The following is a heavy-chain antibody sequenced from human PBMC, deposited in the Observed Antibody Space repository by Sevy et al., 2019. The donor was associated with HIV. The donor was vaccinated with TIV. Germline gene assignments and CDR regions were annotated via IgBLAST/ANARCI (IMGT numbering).Heavy chain of an antibody. CDR2: IHGGVT. Sequence: GGSLRLSCAASGFTISTYAMSWVRQAPGRGLEWVSSIHGGVTYYADSVKGRFPVSRANSKNTLYLQMNSLGAEDTSLYYCAKGLSPADSNSWYLAVDYWGQGTLVTVSS. CDR1: GFTISTYA. J-gene: IGHJ4*02. CDR3: AKGLSPADSNSWYLAVDY. V-gene: IGHV3-23*01. D-gene: IGHD6-13*01.